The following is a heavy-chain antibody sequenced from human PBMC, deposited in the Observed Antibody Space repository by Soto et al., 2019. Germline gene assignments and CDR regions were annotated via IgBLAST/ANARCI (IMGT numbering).Heavy chain of an antibody. J-gene: IGHJ3*02. Sequence: PSETLSLTCTVSGGSIGTYYWNWIRQSPGKGLEWIGYIYRTGSTHYNPSLNSRAAISLGTSRNQFSLQLNSVTAADKAVYFCARQIGDDPFDIWGQGTLVT. V-gene: IGHV4-4*09. CDR2: IYRTGST. CDR1: GGSIGTYY. D-gene: IGHD3-3*01. CDR3: ARQIGDDPFDI.